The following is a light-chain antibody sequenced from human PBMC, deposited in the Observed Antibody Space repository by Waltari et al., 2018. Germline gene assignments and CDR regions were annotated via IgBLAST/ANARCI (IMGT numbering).Light chain of an antibody. Sequence: SYDLSQPPSVSVSPGQTASITCSGERLGSTFVCWYQQKSRQSPVLVRFQDYKRPSGIPERFSGSNSRNRATLPITGTQPMDEADYYCQAWDSSNVVFGGGTKLTVL. J-gene: IGLJ2*01. CDR2: QDY. CDR3: QAWDSSNVV. V-gene: IGLV3-1*01. CDR1: RLGSTF.